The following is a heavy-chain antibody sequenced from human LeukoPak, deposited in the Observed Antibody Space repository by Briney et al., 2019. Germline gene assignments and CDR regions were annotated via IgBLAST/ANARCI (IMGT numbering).Heavy chain of an antibody. CDR2: IFYSGST. D-gene: IGHD2-8*02. Sequence: PSQTLSLTCTVSGVSISSGGYYWSWIRLHPGKGLEWIGYIFYSGSTYYNPSLKSRVTISVDTSKNQFSLKLSSVTAEDTAVYYCARAGGVWLEFDYWGQGTLVTVSS. CDR3: ARAGGVWLEFDY. J-gene: IGHJ4*02. V-gene: IGHV4-31*03. CDR1: GVSISSGGYY.